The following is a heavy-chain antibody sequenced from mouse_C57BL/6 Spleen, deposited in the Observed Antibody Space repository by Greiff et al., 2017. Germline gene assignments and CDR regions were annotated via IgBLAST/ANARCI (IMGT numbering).Heavy chain of an antibody. CDR2: LYPGDGDT. CDR3: ARLDTTVGATSYVDY. CDR1: GYAFSSYW. J-gene: IGHJ2*01. V-gene: IGHV1-80*01. Sequence: VQGVASGAELVTPGASVTISCKASGYAFSSYWMNWVKQRPGKGLEWIGPLYPGDGDTTYNGQFKGKATLTADKSSSTAYMQRSSLTSEDSAVYFCARLDTTVGATSYVDYWGQGTTLTVSS. D-gene: IGHD1-1*01.